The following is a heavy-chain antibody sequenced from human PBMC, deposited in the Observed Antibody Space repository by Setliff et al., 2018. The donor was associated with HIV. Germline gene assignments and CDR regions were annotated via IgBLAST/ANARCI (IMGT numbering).Heavy chain of an antibody. D-gene: IGHD3-10*01. Sequence: WVRQALGQGLEWMGWMSGNNGNTKSAPKVQGRLTLATDISTGTAQMELMSLTSDDTAAYYCARDGFYYGPGGFHNGGLDYWGQGTPVTVSS. J-gene: IGHJ4*02. CDR3: ARDGFYYGPGGFHNGGLDY. V-gene: IGHV1-18*01. CDR2: MSGNNGNT.